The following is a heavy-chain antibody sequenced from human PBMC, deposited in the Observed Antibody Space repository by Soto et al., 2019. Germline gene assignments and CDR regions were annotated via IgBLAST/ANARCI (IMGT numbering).Heavy chain of an antibody. CDR3: ARRPRAVAWEVYHCTRDV. V-gene: IGHV5-51*01. J-gene: IGHJ6*02. CDR1: GYSFTNYW. CDR2: IYPGDCDT. D-gene: IGHD1-26*01. Sequence: GESLKISCKGSGYSFTNYWIGWVRQMPGKGLEWMGIIYPGDCDTRYNPSVQGQVSISVDKSISTAYLQGNTLRAADTAIYYCARRPRAVAWEVYHCTRDVWGQGTTVTVSS.